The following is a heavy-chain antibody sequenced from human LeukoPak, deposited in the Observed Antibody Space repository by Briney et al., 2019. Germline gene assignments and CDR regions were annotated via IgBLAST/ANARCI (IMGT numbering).Heavy chain of an antibody. CDR3: AREKDGSGSYYRTHYYYYYMDV. V-gene: IGHV1-69*13. Sequence: SVKVSCKASGGTFSSYAISWVRQAPGQGLEWMGGIIPIFGTANYAQKFQGRVTITADESTSTAYMELSSLRSEDTAVYYCAREKDGSGSYYRTHYYYYYMDVWGKGTTVTVSS. J-gene: IGHJ6*03. D-gene: IGHD3-10*01. CDR2: IIPIFGTA. CDR1: GGTFSSYA.